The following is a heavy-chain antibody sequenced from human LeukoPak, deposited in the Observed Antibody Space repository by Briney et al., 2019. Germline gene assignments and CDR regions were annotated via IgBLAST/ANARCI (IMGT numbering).Heavy chain of an antibody. CDR3: ARRKAVAGTGAFDI. Sequence: PSETLSLTCAVSGYSISSSNWWGWIRQPPGKGLEWIGYIYYSGSTYYNPSLKSRITMSVDTSKNQFSLKLSSVTAADTAVYYCARRKAVAGTGAFDIWGQGTMVTVSS. J-gene: IGHJ3*02. CDR2: IYYSGST. D-gene: IGHD6-19*01. CDR1: GYSISSSNW. V-gene: IGHV4-28*01.